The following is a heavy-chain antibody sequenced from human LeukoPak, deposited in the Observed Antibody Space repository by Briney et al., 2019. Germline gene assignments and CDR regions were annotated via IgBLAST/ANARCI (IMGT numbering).Heavy chain of an antibody. CDR3: ARDSNGDRAFDM. CDR1: GGSISDYY. J-gene: IGHJ3*02. D-gene: IGHD4-17*01. Sequence: SETLPLTCTVSGGSISDYYWSWIRQPAGRGLEWVGRIYSSGSTNYNPSLKSRVTMSVDTSKNQFSLNLTSVTAADTAMYYCARDSNGDRAFDMWGQGTMVTVSP. CDR2: IYSSGST. V-gene: IGHV4-4*07.